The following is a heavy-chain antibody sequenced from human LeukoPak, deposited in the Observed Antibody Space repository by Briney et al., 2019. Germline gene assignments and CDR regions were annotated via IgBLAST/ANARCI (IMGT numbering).Heavy chain of an antibody. Sequence: GGSLRLSCAASGFTFSSYEMNWVGQTPGKGLEWVSYITSSGSNIYYGASVKGRFTISRDNAKNSLYLQMNSLRAEDTAVYYCARGGYYDSSGLSHFDYWGQGTLVTVSS. J-gene: IGHJ4*02. D-gene: IGHD3-22*01. V-gene: IGHV3-48*03. CDR3: ARGGYYDSSGLSHFDY. CDR2: ITSSGSNI. CDR1: GFTFSSYE.